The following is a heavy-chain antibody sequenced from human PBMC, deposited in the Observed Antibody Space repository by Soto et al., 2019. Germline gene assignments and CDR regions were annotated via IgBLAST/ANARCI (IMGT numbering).Heavy chain of an antibody. V-gene: IGHV4-39*01. J-gene: IGHJ4*02. CDR2: LYSGTT. Sequence: QVQLRESGPGLVKPSETLSLTCAVSGASINRGSCYWGWLRQPPGQGREWIGSLYSGTTYNNPPLKSRVTVSADTSKNEFSLRLTSAAAADAAVYYCARRGAGHTFDYWGQGTLVTVSS. CDR3: ARRGAGHTFDY. CDR1: GASINRGSCY.